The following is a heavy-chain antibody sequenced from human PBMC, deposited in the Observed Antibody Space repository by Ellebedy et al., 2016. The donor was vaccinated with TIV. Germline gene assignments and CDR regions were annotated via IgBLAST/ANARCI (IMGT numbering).Heavy chain of an antibody. Sequence: AASVKVSCKASGYTFTSYYMHWVRQAPGQELEWMGIINPSGGSTSYAQKLQGRVTMTRDTSTSTVYMELSSLRSEDTAVYYCARDLDIVVVPAAYGMDVWGQGTTVTVSS. V-gene: IGHV1-46*04. CDR2: INPSGGST. CDR3: ARDLDIVVVPAAYGMDV. J-gene: IGHJ6*02. D-gene: IGHD2-2*01. CDR1: GYTFTSYY.